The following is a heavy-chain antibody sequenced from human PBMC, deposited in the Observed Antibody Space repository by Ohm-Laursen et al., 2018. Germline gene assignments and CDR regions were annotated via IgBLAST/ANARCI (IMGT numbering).Heavy chain of an antibody. V-gene: IGHV1-46*01. J-gene: IGHJ4*02. D-gene: IGHD2-2*01. CDR2: INPSGGST. Sequence: GPSVKVSCKVSGYTFTGYYIHWVRQAPGQGLEWMGIINPSGGSTSHAQKFQGRVTMTRNTSISTAYMELSSLRSEDTAVYYCARGYRPKIYCSSTSCPVLYYFDYWGQGTLVTVSS. CDR3: ARGYRPKIYCSSTSCPVLYYFDY. CDR1: GYTFTGYY.